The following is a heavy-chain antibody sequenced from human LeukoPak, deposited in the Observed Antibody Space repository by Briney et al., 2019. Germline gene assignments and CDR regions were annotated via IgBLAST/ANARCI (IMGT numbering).Heavy chain of an antibody. D-gene: IGHD3-22*01. CDR1: GFAFSTYT. CDR3: ARDIGVNMI. V-gene: IGHV3-30*04. J-gene: IGHJ4*02. Sequence: GGSLRLSCAASGFAFSTYTMHWVRQASGKGLEWVAVISIGGNIKYYADSVKGRFTISRDNSKNTLYLQMDSLRPEDTAMYYCARDIGVNMIWGQGTLVTVSS. CDR2: ISIGGNIK.